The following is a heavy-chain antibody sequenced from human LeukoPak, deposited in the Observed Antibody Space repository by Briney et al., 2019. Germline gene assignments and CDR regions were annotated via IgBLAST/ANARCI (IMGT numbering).Heavy chain of an antibody. CDR2: TWYDGSNE. CDR3: ARDRSSTYCDS. CDR1: GFTFRNHG. Sequence: GGSLRLSCAASGFTFRNHGMHWVRQAPGKGLEWVAVTWYDGSNEYYADSVKGRFTISRDNSKNTLYLQMNSLRDEDTAIYYCARDRSSTYCDSWGQGTVVTVSS. V-gene: IGHV3-33*01. J-gene: IGHJ4*02. D-gene: IGHD2-2*01.